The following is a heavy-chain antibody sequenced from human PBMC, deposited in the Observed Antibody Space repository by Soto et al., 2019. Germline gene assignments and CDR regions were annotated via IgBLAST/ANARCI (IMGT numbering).Heavy chain of an antibody. CDR1: GGSVSSRSFF. Sequence: PSETLSLTCTVSGGSVSSRSFFWGWIRQPPGKGLEWIGTIYYNGSTNYNPPLKSRVAISVDRSKNQFYLKLTSVTAADRAVYFCAAIIVIPASIPLDYWGQGTPVTVSS. J-gene: IGHJ4*02. V-gene: IGHV4-39*01. CDR3: AAIIVIPASIPLDY. D-gene: IGHD2-2*01. CDR2: IYYNGST.